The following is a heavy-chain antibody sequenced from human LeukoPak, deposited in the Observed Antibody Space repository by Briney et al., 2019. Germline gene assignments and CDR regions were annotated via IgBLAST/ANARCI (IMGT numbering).Heavy chain of an antibody. CDR1: GFTFNTYA. D-gene: IGHD6-19*01. CDR3: AKTTVGYSSGRYPGWPADC. CDR2: ICGSGGCT. Sequence: GGSLRLSCEASGFTFNTYAIYWVRQAPGRGLEWVSGICGSGGCTYYADSVKGRFTISRDNSKNTVYLQMNSLTADDTAVYYCAKTTVGYSSGRYPGWPADCWGQGTLVTVSS. V-gene: IGHV3-23*01. J-gene: IGHJ4*02.